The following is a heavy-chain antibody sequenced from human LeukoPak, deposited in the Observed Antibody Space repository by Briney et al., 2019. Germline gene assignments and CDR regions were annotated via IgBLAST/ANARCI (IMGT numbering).Heavy chain of an antibody. CDR1: GFTFSSYA. CDR2: ISGSGAST. Sequence: GGSLRLSCAASGFTFSSYAMNWVRQAPGRGLEWVSTISGSGASTYYADSVKGRFTISRDNSKNTMYLQMNSLRAEDTAVYYFGKAPLPEPKNPLNSWGREPWSPSPQ. D-gene: IGHD1-14*01. V-gene: IGHV3-23*01. J-gene: IGHJ4*02. CDR3: GKAPLPEPKNPLNS.